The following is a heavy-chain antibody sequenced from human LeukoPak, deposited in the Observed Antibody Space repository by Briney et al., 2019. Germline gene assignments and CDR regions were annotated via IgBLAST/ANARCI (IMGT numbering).Heavy chain of an antibody. CDR2: INPNSGGT. J-gene: IGHJ6*02. V-gene: IGHV1-2*02. D-gene: IGHD3-10*01. CDR1: GYTFVACY. CDR3: VRDRYSGSGSFYQMDV. Sequence: ASVKVSCKSSGYTFVACYMHWVRQAPGQGLEWMGWINPNSGGTHYEQKFQGRVTMTRDTSISTAYMELSRLRSDDTAVYYCVRDRYSGSGSFYQMDVWGQGTTVTVSS.